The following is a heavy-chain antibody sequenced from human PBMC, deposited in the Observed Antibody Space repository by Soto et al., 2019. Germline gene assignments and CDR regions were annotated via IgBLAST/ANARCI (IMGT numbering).Heavy chain of an antibody. J-gene: IGHJ4*02. V-gene: IGHV3-7*01. D-gene: IGHD2-2*01. CDR1: GFTFSSYW. Sequence: HPGGSLRLSCAASGFTFSSYWMSWVRQAPGKGLEWVANIKQDGSEKYYMDSVKGRLTISRDNAKNSLYLQINSLRAEDTAVYYCARDRRCSNTTCYYFDYWGQGT. CDR3: ARDRRCSNTTCYYFDY. CDR2: IKQDGSEK.